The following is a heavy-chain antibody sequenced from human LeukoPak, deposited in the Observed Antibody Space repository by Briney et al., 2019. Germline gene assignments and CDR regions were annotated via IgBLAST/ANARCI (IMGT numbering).Heavy chain of an antibody. CDR2: ISSTGST. D-gene: IGHD6-13*01. Sequence: PSETLSLTCTVSGVSITTYYWSWIRQPAGKGLEGIGRISSTGSTNYNPSLKSRVTVSVDTSKNQFSLKVKSVTAADTAVYYCARDPSLFIPDAGTDWFDPWGQGTLVTVSS. CDR3: ARDPSLFIPDAGTDWFDP. CDR1: GVSITTYY. J-gene: IGHJ5*02. V-gene: IGHV4-4*07.